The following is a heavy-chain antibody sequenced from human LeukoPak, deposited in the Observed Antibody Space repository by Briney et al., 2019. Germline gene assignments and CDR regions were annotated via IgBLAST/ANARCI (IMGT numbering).Heavy chain of an antibody. CDR1: RFTFSGYA. CDR3: AKGSGSGWYGWFDP. CDR2: IDGSGVNT. J-gene: IGHJ5*02. V-gene: IGHV3-23*01. D-gene: IGHD6-19*01. Sequence: PGGSLRLSCAASRFTFSGYAMYWVRQAPGKGLEWVSCIDGSGVNTYYADSVKGRFTISRDNSNNTLYLQMNSLRAEDTAVYYCAKGSGSGWYGWFDPWGQGTLVTVSS.